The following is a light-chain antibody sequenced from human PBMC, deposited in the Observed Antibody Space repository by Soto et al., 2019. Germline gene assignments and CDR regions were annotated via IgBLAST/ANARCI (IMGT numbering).Light chain of an antibody. CDR3: QQYNNWPPLT. CDR1: QSVSSN. Sequence: ENVLTQSPGTLSLSPGERATLSCRASQSVSSNLAWYQQKPGQAPRLLIYGASTRATGIPARFNGSGSGTEFTLTISSLQSEDFAVYYCQQYNNWPPLTFGGGTKVDIK. J-gene: IGKJ4*01. V-gene: IGKV3-15*01. CDR2: GAS.